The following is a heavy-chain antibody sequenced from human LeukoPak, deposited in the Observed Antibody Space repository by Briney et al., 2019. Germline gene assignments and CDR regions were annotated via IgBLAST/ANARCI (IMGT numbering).Heavy chain of an antibody. CDR2: IKQDGSEK. V-gene: IGHV3-7*01. Sequence: GGSLRLSCAASGFTFTKYWMTWVRQAPGKGLEWLANIKQDGSEKFYVDSVKGRFTISRDNAKNSLDLQINSLGAEDTAVYYCARGLDCRSTSCYLDNWGQGTLVTVSS. CDR3: ARGLDCRSTSCYLDN. J-gene: IGHJ4*02. D-gene: IGHD2-2*01. CDR1: GFTFTKYW.